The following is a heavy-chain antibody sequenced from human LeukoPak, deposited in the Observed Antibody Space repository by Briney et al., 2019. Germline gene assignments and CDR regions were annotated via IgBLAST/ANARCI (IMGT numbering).Heavy chain of an antibody. J-gene: IGHJ4*02. CDR3: AKDELRTVGATKRDY. CDR1: GFTVSSNY. V-gene: IGHV3-23*01. CDR2: ISGSGGST. D-gene: IGHD1-26*01. Sequence: GGSLRLSCAASGFTVSSNYMSWVRQAPGKGLEWVSAISGSGGSTYYADSVKGRFTISRDNSKNTLYLQMNSLRAEDTAVYYCAKDELRTVGATKRDYWGQGTLVTVSS.